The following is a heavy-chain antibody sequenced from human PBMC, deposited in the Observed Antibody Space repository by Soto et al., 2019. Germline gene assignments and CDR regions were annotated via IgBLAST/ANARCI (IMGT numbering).Heavy chain of an antibody. V-gene: IGHV3-11*01. CDR2: ISSTGRTI. J-gene: IGHJ4*02. D-gene: IGHD6-19*01. CDR3: ARSYSSGWEFDY. CDR1: VFTFINYY. Sequence: PGWSLRLSCGSSVFTFINYYMSLIRQAPGKGLEWVSYISSTGRTIYYADSVKGRFTVSRDNAQNSLSLKLNSLRVEDTAVYYCARSYSSGWEFDYWGQGTQVTVSS.